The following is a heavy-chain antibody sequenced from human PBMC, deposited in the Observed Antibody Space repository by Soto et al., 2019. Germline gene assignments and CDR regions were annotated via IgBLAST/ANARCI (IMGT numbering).Heavy chain of an antibody. CDR2: ISSSSGST. D-gene: IGHD5-12*01. CDR3: ARDRGGYDRLYYYHGMDV. Sequence: GGSLRLSCAASGFTFSDYYMSWIRQAPGKGLEYISYISSSSGSTNYADSVKGRFTISRDNAKNSLYLQMSSLRAEDTAVYYCARDRGGYDRLYYYHGMDVWGQGTTVTAP. CDR1: GFTFSDYY. J-gene: IGHJ6*02. V-gene: IGHV3-11*06.